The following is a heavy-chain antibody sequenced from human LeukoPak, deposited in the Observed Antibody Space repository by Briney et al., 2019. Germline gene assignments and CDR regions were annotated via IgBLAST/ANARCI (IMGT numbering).Heavy chain of an antibody. CDR3: ASITGTTSRAPWFDP. CDR1: GGSFSGYC. CDR2: INHSGST. D-gene: IGHD1-20*01. J-gene: IGHJ5*02. Sequence: SETLSLTCAVYGGSFSGYCWSWIRQPPGKGLEWIGEINHSGSTNYNPSLKSRVTISVDTSKNQFSLKLSSVTAADTAVYYCASITGTTSRAPWFDPWGQGTLVTVSS. V-gene: IGHV4-34*01.